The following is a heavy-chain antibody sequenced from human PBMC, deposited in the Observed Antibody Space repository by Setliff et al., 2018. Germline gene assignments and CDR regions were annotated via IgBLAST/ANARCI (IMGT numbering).Heavy chain of an antibody. CDR1: GYTFSNYG. Sequence: ASVKVSCKASGYTFSNYGISWVRQAPGQGLEWMGWISAYNGYIIYAQKLQGRVTMTTDTSTSTAYMEVRSLRSDDTAVYYCAREGVDIRSSTDYRYYMDVWGKGTTVTVSS. CDR3: AREGVDIRSSTDYRYYMDV. V-gene: IGHV1-18*01. CDR2: ISAYNGYI. J-gene: IGHJ6*03. D-gene: IGHD5-12*01.